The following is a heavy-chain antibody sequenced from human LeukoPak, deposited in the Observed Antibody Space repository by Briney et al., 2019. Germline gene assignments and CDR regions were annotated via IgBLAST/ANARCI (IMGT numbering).Heavy chain of an antibody. CDR2: SRNKVSFYTT. CDR3: VRVEKSASLDQ. J-gene: IGHJ4*02. D-gene: IGHD3-3*01. V-gene: IGHV3-72*01. CDR1: GFAFSDYY. Sequence: PGGSLRLSCAASGFAFSDYYMGWVRQAPGKGLEWVGRSRNKVSFYTTEHAASVKGRFTVSRDDSGNSLYLQMNSLKTEDTTVYYCVRVEKSASLDQWGQGTLVTVSS.